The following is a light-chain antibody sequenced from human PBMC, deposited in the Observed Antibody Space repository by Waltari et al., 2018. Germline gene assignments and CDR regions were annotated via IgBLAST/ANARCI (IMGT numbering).Light chain of an antibody. CDR1: KDISNY. CDR3: QQYDNLPLT. CDR2: YAS. Sequence: DIQMTQSPSSLSASVGDRVTITCQASKDISNYLNWYQQKPGKAPKLLSYYASNLETGVPSRFSGSGSGTDFTFTISSLQPEDIATYYCQQYDNLPLTFGGGTKVEIK. J-gene: IGKJ4*01. V-gene: IGKV1-33*01.